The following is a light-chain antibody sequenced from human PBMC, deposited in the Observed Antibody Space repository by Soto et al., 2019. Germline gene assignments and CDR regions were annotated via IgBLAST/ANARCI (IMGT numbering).Light chain of an antibody. V-gene: IGKV1-5*03. CDR3: PQYNCYPRT. CDR1: QIIITS. CDR2: KAS. J-gene: IGKJ1*01. Sequence: IQMSHSPSTLSASIGDRVTITCPASQIIITSLACYQQKPGKAPKLLIYKASNLRGGVPSRFSGSGSGTEFTLTISILQPDDFAAYYCPQYNCYPRTFGQGTKVDIK.